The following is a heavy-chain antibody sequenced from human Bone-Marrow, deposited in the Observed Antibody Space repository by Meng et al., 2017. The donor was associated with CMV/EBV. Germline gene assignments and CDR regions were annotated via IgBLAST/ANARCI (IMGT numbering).Heavy chain of an antibody. CDR1: GGTLSSYP. CDR2: IIPIFGTT. D-gene: IGHD3-9*01. CDR3: ARDAYYDILTNYYTLGAFDI. Sequence: SVKVSCKASGGTLSSYPISWVRQAPGQGLEWMGGIIPIFGTTNSAQKFQGRVTITTDESTSTAYMELSSLRYEDTAVYYCARDAYYDILTNYYTLGAFDIWGQGTMVTVSS. J-gene: IGHJ3*02. V-gene: IGHV1-69*05.